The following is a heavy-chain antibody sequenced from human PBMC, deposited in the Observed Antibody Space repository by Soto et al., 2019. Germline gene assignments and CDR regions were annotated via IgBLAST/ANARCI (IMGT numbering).Heavy chain of an antibody. CDR1: GFTFSSYS. V-gene: IGHV3-7*04. CDR2: IKPDGSEK. Sequence: EVQLVESGGGLVQPGASLRLSCAASGFTFSSYSMSWVRQAPGKGLEWVANIKPDGSEKYYVDSVKGRFTISRDNAKNSLYLQMNSLRAEDTAVYYCAREVLRGVMSCCGMDVWGQGTTVTVSS. CDR3: AREVLRGVMSCCGMDV. J-gene: IGHJ6*02. D-gene: IGHD3-10*01.